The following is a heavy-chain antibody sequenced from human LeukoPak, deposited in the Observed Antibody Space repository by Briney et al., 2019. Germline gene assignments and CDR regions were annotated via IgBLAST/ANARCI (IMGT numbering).Heavy chain of an antibody. V-gene: IGHV3-48*02. Sequence: PGESLILSCAASGFTFSSYGMSWVRQAPGKGLEWLSHITCGGTLYYSDSVKGRFTISRDNAKSSLYVQMSSLRDEDTAVYYCARRYCSGGSCGVGPYFDYWGQGTLVTVSS. CDR3: ARRYCSGGSCGVGPYFDY. D-gene: IGHD2-15*01. J-gene: IGHJ4*02. CDR2: ITCGGTL. CDR1: GFTFSSYG.